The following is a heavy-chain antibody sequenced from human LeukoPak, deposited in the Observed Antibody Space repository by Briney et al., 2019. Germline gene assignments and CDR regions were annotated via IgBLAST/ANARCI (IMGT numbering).Heavy chain of an antibody. D-gene: IGHD4-11*01. J-gene: IGHJ6*03. Sequence: PGGSLRLSCAASGFTFSSYGMHWVRQAPGKGLEWVAVIWYDGSNKYYADSVKGRFTISRDNSKNTLYLQMNSLRAEDTAVYYWARDLHDYMLLATSYYMDVWGKGTTVTVSS. CDR2: IWYDGSNK. CDR3: ARDLHDYMLLATSYYMDV. CDR1: GFTFSSYG. V-gene: IGHV3-33*01.